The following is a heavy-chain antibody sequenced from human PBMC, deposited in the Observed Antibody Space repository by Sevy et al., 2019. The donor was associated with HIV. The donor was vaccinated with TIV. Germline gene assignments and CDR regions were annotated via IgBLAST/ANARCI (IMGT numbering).Heavy chain of an antibody. V-gene: IGHV3-30*18. CDR3: AKSTTGTASYFDN. D-gene: IGHD1-1*01. CDR2: ISYDGRNK. Sequence: GGSLRLSCAASGFIFSHYGMHWVRQAPGKGLEWVAVISYDGRNKFYADSVKGRFTISRDIPRNTLYLQMNSLRTEDTAVYYCAKSTTGTASYFDNWGQGTLVTVS. CDR1: GFIFSHYG. J-gene: IGHJ4*02.